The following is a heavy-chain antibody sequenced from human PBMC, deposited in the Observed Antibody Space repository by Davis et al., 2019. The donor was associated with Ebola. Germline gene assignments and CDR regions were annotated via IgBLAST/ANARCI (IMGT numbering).Heavy chain of an antibody. CDR1: GGTFSSYA. Sequence: ASVKVSCKASGGTFSSYAISWVRQAPGQGLEWMGWISAYNGNTNYAQKLQGRVTMTTDTSTSTAYMELRSLRSDDTAVYYCARQVAGMWFDPWGQGTLVTVSS. J-gene: IGHJ5*02. D-gene: IGHD6-19*01. CDR2: ISAYNGNT. V-gene: IGHV1-18*01. CDR3: ARQVAGMWFDP.